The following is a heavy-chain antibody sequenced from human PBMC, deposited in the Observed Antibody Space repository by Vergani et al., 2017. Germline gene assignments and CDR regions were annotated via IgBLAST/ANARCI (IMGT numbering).Heavy chain of an antibody. Sequence: QVQLQESGPGLVKPSETLSLTCTVSGGSIISYYWSWIRQPPEKGLEWIGYIYYSGSTSYNPPHKSRGTISVNTSKNQFSLKLSSVTAADTAVYYCPGLGVVVVAATPNWFDPWGQGTLVTASS. CDR1: GGSIISYY. V-gene: IGHV4-59*08. D-gene: IGHD2-15*01. J-gene: IGHJ5*02. CDR2: IYYSGST. CDR3: PGLGVVVVAATPNWFDP.